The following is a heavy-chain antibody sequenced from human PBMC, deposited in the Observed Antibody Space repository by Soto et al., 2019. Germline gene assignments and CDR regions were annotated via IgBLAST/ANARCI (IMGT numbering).Heavy chain of an antibody. V-gene: IGHV1-8*01. D-gene: IGHD3-10*01. CDR3: ARLNYYGSGSYQDFFYFYALDV. CDR1: GYTFSTYD. Sequence: QVQLVQSGAEVKKPGASVKVSCKTSGYTFSTYDINWVRQAPGQGLEWMGWMNPNSGDTGSAQKFLGRLTMTRDSSMRTVYMELSSLTSEDTAVYYCARLNYYGSGSYQDFFYFYALDVWGQGTTVTVSS. CDR2: MNPNSGDT. J-gene: IGHJ6*02.